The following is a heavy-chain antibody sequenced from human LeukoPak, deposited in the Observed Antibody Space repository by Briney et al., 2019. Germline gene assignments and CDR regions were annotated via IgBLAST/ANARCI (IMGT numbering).Heavy chain of an antibody. CDR2: IYYSGST. CDR1: GGSISSYY. CDR3: ARRGSGSYFKRHWFDP. D-gene: IGHD1-26*01. V-gene: IGHV4-59*01. J-gene: IGHJ5*02. Sequence: KASETLSLTCTVSGGSISSYYWSWIRQPPGKGLEWIGYIYYSGSTNYNPSLKSRVTISVDTSKNQFSLKLSSVTAADTAVYYCARRGSGSYFKRHWFDPWGQGTLVTVSS.